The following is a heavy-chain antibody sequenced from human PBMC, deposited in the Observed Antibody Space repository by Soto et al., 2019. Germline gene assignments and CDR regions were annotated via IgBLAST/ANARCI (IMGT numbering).Heavy chain of an antibody. Sequence: QVQLQESGPGLMKPSGTLSLTCAVSGGSISSSNWWSWVRQPPGKGLEWIGEIYHSGSTNYNPSLKSRVTISVDKSKNQFSLKLSSVTAADTAVYYCARRDPGYDFWSGSPMFDYWGQGTLVTVSS. D-gene: IGHD3-3*01. CDR2: IYHSGST. CDR1: GGSISSSNW. CDR3: ARRDPGYDFWSGSPMFDY. J-gene: IGHJ4*02. V-gene: IGHV4-4*02.